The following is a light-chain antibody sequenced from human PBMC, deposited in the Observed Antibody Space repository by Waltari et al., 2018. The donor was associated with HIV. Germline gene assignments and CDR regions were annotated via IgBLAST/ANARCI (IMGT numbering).Light chain of an antibody. CDR3: QQYYDTPRT. CDR1: QGISDS. Sequence: DIQMTQSPSSLSASVRDRVTITCRASQGISDSLAWYQQKPGKAPKVLLYAASSLQSGVPPRFSGGGSGTDYTLTITSLQPEDSATYYCQQYYDTPRTFGQGTKVEIK. V-gene: IGKV1-NL1*01. J-gene: IGKJ1*01. CDR2: AAS.